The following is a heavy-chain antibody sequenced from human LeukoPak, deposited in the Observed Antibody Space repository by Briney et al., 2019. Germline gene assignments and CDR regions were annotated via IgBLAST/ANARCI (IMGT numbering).Heavy chain of an antibody. J-gene: IGHJ4*02. CDR2: IYYSGST. CDR1: GGSISSSSYY. D-gene: IGHD3-22*01. CDR3: ARDFGFDSSGYYDY. Sequence: SETLSLTCTVSGGSISSSSYYWGWIRQPPGKGLEWIGSIYYSGSTYHNPSLKSRVTISVDTSKNQFSLKLSSVTAADTAVYYCARDFGFDSSGYYDYWGQGTLVTVSS. V-gene: IGHV4-39*07.